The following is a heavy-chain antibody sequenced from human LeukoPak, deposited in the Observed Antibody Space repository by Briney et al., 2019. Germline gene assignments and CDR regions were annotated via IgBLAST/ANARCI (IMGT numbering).Heavy chain of an antibody. V-gene: IGHV3-11*01. J-gene: IGHJ3*02. Sequence: GGSLRLSCAASGFTFSDYYMSWIRQAPGRGLEWVSYISSSGSTIYYADSVKGRFTISRDNTQNSLYLQMNSLRAEDTAVYYCARRMTTVTTRAFDIWGQGTMVTVSS. D-gene: IGHD4-17*01. CDR1: GFTFSDYY. CDR2: ISSSGSTI. CDR3: ARRMTTVTTRAFDI.